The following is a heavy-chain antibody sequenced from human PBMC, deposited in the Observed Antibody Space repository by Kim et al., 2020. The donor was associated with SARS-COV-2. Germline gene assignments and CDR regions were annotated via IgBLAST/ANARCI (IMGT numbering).Heavy chain of an antibody. CDR2: MNPNSGNT. Sequence: ASVKVSCKASGYTFTSYDINWVRQATGQGLEWMGWMNPNSGNTGYAQKFQGRVTMTRNTSISTAYMELSSLRSEDTAVYYCARALGYCSSTSCYTGGDYYYGMDVWGQGTTVTVSS. CDR3: ARALGYCSSTSCYTGGDYYYGMDV. J-gene: IGHJ6*02. D-gene: IGHD2-2*02. V-gene: IGHV1-8*01. CDR1: GYTFTSYD.